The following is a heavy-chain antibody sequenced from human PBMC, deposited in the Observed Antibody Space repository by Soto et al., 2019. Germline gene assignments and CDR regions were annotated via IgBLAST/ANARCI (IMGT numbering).Heavy chain of an antibody. V-gene: IGHV4-39*01. Sequence: QLQLQKSAPGLVKPSEPLSLTCTVSGGSISTSYYWGGIPQPPGKGLEWIGSIYYSGSTHYNPSPKSRVTIAVDTSKNQFSLMLSSVTAADAAVYYCATVGFGESQRWGQGTMVTVSS. D-gene: IGHD3-10*01. J-gene: IGHJ1*01. CDR2: IYYSGST. CDR3: ATVGFGESQR. CDR1: GGSISTSYY.